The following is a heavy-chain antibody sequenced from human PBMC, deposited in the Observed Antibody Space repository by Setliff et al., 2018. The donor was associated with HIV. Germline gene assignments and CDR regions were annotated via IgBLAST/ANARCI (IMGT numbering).Heavy chain of an antibody. V-gene: IGHV1-18*01. Sequence: GASVKVSCKASGYTFTSYGISWVRQAPGQGLEWMGWISAYNGNTNYAQKLQGRVTMTTDTSTSTAYMELRSLRSDDTAVYYCARDRRHEALRYYYYYMDVLGKGTTVTVSS. CDR1: GYTFTSYG. J-gene: IGHJ6*03. CDR2: ISAYNGNT. D-gene: IGHD6-25*01. CDR3: ARDRRHEALRYYYYYMDV.